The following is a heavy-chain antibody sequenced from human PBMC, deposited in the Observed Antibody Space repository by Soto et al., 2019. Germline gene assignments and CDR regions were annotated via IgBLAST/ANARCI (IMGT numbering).Heavy chain of an antibody. CDR1: VGSISSGGYS. CDR2: IYHSGST. V-gene: IGHV4-30-2*01. J-gene: IGHJ4*02. D-gene: IGHD4-17*01. CDR3: ARAHYGDYASLGY. Sequence: TLSLTCAVSVGSISSGGYSWVWIRQPPGKGLEWIGYIYHSGSTCYNPSLKSRVTISVDRSKNQFSLKLSSVTAADTAVYYCARAHYGDYASLGYWGQGTLVTVSS.